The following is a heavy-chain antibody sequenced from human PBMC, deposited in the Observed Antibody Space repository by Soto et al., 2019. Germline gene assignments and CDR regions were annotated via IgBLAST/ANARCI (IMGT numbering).Heavy chain of an antibody. CDR1: GGESRGGGYC. CDR3: ARVTYYFQTSGEPRAF. V-gene: IGHV4-30-4*01. J-gene: IGHJ1*01. D-gene: IGHD3-10*01. Sequence: TWSVAGGESRGGGYCRSRIQQPPGKGLEWIAYIYYRGNTYYNPSLKSRVTMSVDTSKNQFSLKLTSVTAADTAVYYCARVTYYFQTSGEPRAFWGHRTPVPGSS. CDR2: IYYRGNT.